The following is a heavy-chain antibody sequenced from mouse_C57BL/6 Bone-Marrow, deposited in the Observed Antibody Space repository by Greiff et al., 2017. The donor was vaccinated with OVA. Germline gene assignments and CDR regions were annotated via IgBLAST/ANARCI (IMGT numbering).Heavy chain of an antibody. CDR3: ARHCIPSSWFAY. J-gene: IGHJ3*01. CDR1: GYAFSSSW. CDR2: IDPGDGDT. Sequence: VQLQQPGPELVKPGASVKISCKASGYAFSSSWMNWVKQRPGQGLEWIGRIDPGDGDTNYNGKFKGKATLTVDKSSSTAYMQLSSLTSEDSAVXFCARHCIPSSWFAYWGQGTLVTVSA. V-gene: IGHV1-82*01.